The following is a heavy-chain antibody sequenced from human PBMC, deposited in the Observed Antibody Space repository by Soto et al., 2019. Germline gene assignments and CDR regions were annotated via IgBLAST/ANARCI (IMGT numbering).Heavy chain of an antibody. CDR1: GFTFSSYG. D-gene: IGHD3-22*01. V-gene: IGHV3-33*01. CDR2: ICYDGSNK. Sequence: GGSLRLSFAASGFTFSSYGMHWVRQAPGKGLEWVEVICYDGSNKYYAYSVKVRFTISIDNSKNTLYLQMNSLRAEDTAVYYCARGGGNDISGYYFFXWGQGTLVTVSX. J-gene: IGHJ4*02. CDR3: ARGGGNDISGYYFFX.